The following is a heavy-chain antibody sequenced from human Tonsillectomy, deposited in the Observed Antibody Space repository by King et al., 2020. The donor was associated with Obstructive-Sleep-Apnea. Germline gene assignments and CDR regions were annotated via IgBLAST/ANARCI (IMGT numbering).Heavy chain of an antibody. V-gene: IGHV3-7*01. CDR2: IKQDGSET. Sequence: VQLVESGGGLVQPGGSLRLSCAASGFIFNSYWMSWVRQAPGKGLEWVANIKQDGSETYYVDFVMGRFTISRDNAKSSLYLQMNSLRAEDTAVYYCAKCNSRSCYYYGMDVWGQGTTVSVSS. D-gene: IGHD2/OR15-2a*01. CDR1: GFIFNSYW. J-gene: IGHJ6*02. CDR3: AKCNSRSCYYYGMDV.